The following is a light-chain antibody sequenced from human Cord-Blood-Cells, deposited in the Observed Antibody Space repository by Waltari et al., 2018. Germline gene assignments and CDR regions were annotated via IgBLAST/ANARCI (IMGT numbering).Light chain of an antibody. CDR3: SSYTSSSTLNVV. V-gene: IGLV2-14*01. CDR2: EVS. J-gene: IGLJ2*01. CDR1: SSDVGGYNY. Sequence: QSALTQPASVSGSPGQSITISCPGTSSDVGGYNYVSWSQQHPGKAPKLMIYEVSNRPSGVSNRFSGSKSGNTASLTISGLQAEDEADYYCSSYTSSSTLNVVFGGGTKLTVL.